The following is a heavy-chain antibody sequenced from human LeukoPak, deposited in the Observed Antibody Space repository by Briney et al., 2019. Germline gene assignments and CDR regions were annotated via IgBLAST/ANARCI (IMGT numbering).Heavy chain of an antibody. CDR1: GYTFTSYD. V-gene: IGHV1-8*01. CDR2: MNPNSGNT. J-gene: IGHJ2*01. CDR3: ARVQADSSGYYSAKYFDL. Sequence: GASVKVSCKASGYTFTSYDINWVRQATGQGLEWMGWMNPNSGNTGYAQKFQGRVTMTRNTSISTAYMELSSLRSEDTAVYYCARVQADSSGYYSAKYFDLWGRGTLVTVSS. D-gene: IGHD3-22*01.